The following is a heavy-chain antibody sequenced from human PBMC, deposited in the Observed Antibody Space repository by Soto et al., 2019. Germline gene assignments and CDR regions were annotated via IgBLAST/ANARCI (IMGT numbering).Heavy chain of an antibody. CDR3: TTEGVIDHGYCRVGSGSVSLLVWFHT. J-gene: IGHJ5*02. CDR1: GFTFSNAW. V-gene: IGHV3-15*01. D-gene: IGHD2-15*01. CDR2: IKSKTDGGTT. Sequence: EVQLVESGGGLVKPGGSLRLSCAASGFTFSNAWMSWVRQAPGKGLEWVGRIKSKTDGGTTDYAAPAKGRFTISRDDSKTTRSRQMYRRKTEDTAVYSCTTEGVIDHGYCRVGSGSVSLLVWFHTCSQGTMVNVAS.